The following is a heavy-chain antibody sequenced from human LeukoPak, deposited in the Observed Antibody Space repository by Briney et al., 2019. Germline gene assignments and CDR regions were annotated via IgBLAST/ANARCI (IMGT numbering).Heavy chain of an antibody. D-gene: IGHD5-18*01. J-gene: IGHJ5*02. CDR3: AKDRSGYSYATTGNWFDP. Sequence: GGSLRLSCAASGFTFSSYDMTWVRQAPGKGLEWVAFIRYDGSNKYYADSVKGRFTISRDNSKNTLYLQMNSLRAEDTAVYYCAKDRSGYSYATTGNWFDPWGQGTLVTVSS. V-gene: IGHV3-30*02. CDR2: IRYDGSNK. CDR1: GFTFSSYD.